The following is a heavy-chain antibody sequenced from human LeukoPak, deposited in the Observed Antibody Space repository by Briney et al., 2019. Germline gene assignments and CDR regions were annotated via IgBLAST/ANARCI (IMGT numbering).Heavy chain of an antibody. V-gene: IGHV3-30*18. J-gene: IGHJ4*02. CDR3: AKDPSEGYYYDSSGYYDY. Sequence: AGSLRLSCAASAFTFSIYGMHWVRQAPGKGLEWVAVISYDGSNKYYADSVKGRFTISRDNSKNTLYLQMNSLRAEDRAVYYCAKDPSEGYYYDSSGYYDYWGQGTLVTVSS. CDR1: AFTFSIYG. D-gene: IGHD3-22*01. CDR2: ISYDGSNK.